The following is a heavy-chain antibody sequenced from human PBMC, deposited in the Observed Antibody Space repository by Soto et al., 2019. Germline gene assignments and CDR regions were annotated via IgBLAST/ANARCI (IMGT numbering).Heavy chain of an antibody. J-gene: IGHJ5*02. CDR1: GGSISSSSYY. CDR3: ARPTRYCSGGSCSNWFDP. CDR2: IYYSGST. D-gene: IGHD2-15*01. Sequence: PSETLSLTCTVSGGSISSSSYYWGWIRQPPGKGLEWIGSIYYSGSTYYNPSLKSRVTISVDTSKNQFSLKLSSVTAADTAVYYCARPTRYCSGGSCSNWFDPWGQGTLVTVSS. V-gene: IGHV4-39*01.